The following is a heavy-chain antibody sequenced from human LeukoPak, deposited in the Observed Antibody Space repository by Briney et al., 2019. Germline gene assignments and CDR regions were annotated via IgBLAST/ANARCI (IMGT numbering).Heavy chain of an antibody. CDR1: GFTFTNYM. V-gene: IGHV3-74*01. CDR2: INTDGSTT. CDR3: TRGHPGKLDY. J-gene: IGHJ4*02. Sequence: GGSLRLSCAASGFTFTNYMMDWVRQAPGKGLVWVSSINTDGSTTNYADSVKGRFTISRDNAENTLFLLSHSLRAEDTAVYYCTRGHPGKLDYWGQGTLVTVSS. D-gene: IGHD3-10*01.